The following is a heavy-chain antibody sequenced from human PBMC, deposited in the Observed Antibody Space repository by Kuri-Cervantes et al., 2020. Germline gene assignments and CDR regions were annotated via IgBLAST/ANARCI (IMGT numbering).Heavy chain of an antibody. CDR2: ISYDGSNK. J-gene: IGHJ4*02. D-gene: IGHD1-20*01. V-gene: IGHV3-30-3*01. Sequence: GGSLRLSCAASGVTLSRYTMHWVSQDPGKGREWVAVISYDGSNKYYADSVKGRFTISRENSKNTLYLQMNSLRADDTAVYYCARHLNWNAAFDCWGQGTLVTVSS. CDR1: GVTLSRYT. CDR3: ARHLNWNAAFDC.